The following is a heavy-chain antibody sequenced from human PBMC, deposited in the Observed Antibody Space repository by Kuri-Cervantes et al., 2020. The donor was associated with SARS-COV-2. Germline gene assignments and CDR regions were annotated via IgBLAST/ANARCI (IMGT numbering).Heavy chain of an antibody. Sequence: GESLKISCKGSGYSFTSYWISWVRQMPGKGLEWMGRIDPSDSYTNYSPSFQGHVTISADKSISTAYPQWSSLKASDTAMYYCARHAAGWLQSFFDYWGQGTLVTVSS. CDR2: IDPSDSYT. J-gene: IGHJ4*02. CDR1: GYSFTSYW. CDR3: ARHAAGWLQSFFDY. D-gene: IGHD5-24*01. V-gene: IGHV5-10-1*01.